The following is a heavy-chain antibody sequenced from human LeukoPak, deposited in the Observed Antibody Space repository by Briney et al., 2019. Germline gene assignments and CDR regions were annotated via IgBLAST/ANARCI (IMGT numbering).Heavy chain of an antibody. J-gene: IGHJ3*02. V-gene: IGHV3-15*01. Sequence: GGSLRLSCVASGFTFSKAWMNWVRQAPGKGLEWVGRIKTNDVVTTDYAAPVKGRFTISRDDSKNTLYLQMNSLKTEDTALYYCTTNDAFDIWGQGTMVTVSS. CDR1: GFTFSKAW. CDR2: IKTNDVVTT. CDR3: TTNDAFDI.